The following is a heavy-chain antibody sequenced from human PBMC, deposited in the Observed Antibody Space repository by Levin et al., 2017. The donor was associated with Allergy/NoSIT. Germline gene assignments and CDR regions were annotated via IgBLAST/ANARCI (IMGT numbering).Heavy chain of an antibody. CDR1: GFPFSQYS. V-gene: IGHV3-21*01. J-gene: IGHJ4*02. D-gene: IGHD3-3*01. CDR2: ISDSSNYI. Sequence: GALRLSCAASGFPFSQYSMVWVRQAPGKGLEWVASISDSSNYIHYADSLKGRLTISRDNAKNSVFLQMNSLRAEDTAVYFCAKMGDNRSSSGYYFDYWGQGTLVTVSS. CDR3: AKMGDNRSSSGYYFDY.